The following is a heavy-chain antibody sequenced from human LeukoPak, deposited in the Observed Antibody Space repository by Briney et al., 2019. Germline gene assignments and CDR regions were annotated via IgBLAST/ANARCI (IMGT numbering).Heavy chain of an antibody. CDR1: GFTFSSYA. D-gene: IGHD3-3*01. V-gene: IGHV3-23*01. J-gene: IGHJ4*02. CDR2: LSGSGSST. CDR3: AKDVERITIFGVVIDPQPLNFDY. Sequence: GGSLRLSCAASGFTFSSYAMSWVRQAPGQGLEWVSSLSGSGSSTKYADSVKGRFTISRDNSKNTLYLQMNSLRAEDTAVYYCAKDVERITIFGVVIDPQPLNFDYWGQGTLVTVSS.